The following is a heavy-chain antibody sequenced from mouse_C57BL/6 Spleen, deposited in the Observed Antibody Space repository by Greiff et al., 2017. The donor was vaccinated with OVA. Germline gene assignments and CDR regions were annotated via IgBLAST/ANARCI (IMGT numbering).Heavy chain of an antibody. CDR3: ARYDYDVYYFDY. CDR1: GFTFSSYG. Sequence: EVQGVESGGDLVKPGGSLKLSCAASGFTFSSYGMSWVRQTPDKRLEWVATISSGGSYTYYPDGVKGRFTISRDNAKNTLYLQMSSLKSEDTAMYYCARYDYDVYYFDYWGQGTTLTVSS. J-gene: IGHJ2*01. CDR2: ISSGGSYT. V-gene: IGHV5-6*01. D-gene: IGHD2-4*01.